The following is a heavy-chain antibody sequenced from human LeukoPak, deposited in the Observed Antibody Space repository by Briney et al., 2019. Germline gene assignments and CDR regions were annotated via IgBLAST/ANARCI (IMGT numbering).Heavy chain of an antibody. Sequence: GGSLRLSCAASGFTVSNDFMSWVRQAPGKGLEWVSLIYSDGGTYYADSVKGRFTISRDSSENTLYLQMNSLRAEDTAVYYCASRQVAGGRGTLVTVSS. J-gene: IGHJ4*02. CDR1: GFTVSNDF. V-gene: IGHV3-53*01. CDR3: ASRQVA. CDR2: IYSDGGT.